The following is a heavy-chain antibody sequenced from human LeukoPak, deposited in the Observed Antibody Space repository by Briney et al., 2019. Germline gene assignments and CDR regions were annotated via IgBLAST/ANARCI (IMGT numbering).Heavy chain of an antibody. D-gene: IGHD6-13*01. V-gene: IGHV1-46*01. CDR1: GYTFTSYY. CDR2: INPSGGST. Sequence: ASVKVSCKASGYTFTSYYMHWVRQAPGQGLEWMGIINPSGGSTSYAQKFQGRVTMTRDTSTSTVYMELSSLRSEDTAVYYCARGAIAAAPYYYYYGMDVWGQGTTVSVSS. J-gene: IGHJ6*02. CDR3: ARGAIAAAPYYYYYGMDV.